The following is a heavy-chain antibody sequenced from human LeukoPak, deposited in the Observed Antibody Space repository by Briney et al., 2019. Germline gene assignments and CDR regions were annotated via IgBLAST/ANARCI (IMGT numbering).Heavy chain of an antibody. CDR3: AKDREGTIADYFDY. Sequence: QPGGSLRLPCAASGFTFSSYAMSWVRQAPGKGLEWVSSISGSGGSTYYADSVKGRFTISRDNSKNTLYLQMNSLRGEDTAVYYCAKDREGTIADYFDYWGQGTLVTVSS. CDR1: GFTFSSYA. V-gene: IGHV3-23*01. CDR2: ISGSGGST. D-gene: IGHD1-7*01. J-gene: IGHJ4*02.